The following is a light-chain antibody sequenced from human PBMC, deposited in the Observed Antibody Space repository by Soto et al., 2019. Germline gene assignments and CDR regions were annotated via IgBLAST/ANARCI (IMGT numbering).Light chain of an antibody. CDR2: DVS. CDR1: SNDIGGYDY. J-gene: IGLJ1*01. CDR3: SSYTSSSTPYV. Sequence: QSVLTQAASVSGSPGQSITISCTGTSNDIGGYDYVSWYQHHPGKAPKLIIYDVSNRPSGVSDRFSASKSGNTASLTISGLQAEDEADYYCSSYTSSSTPYVFGTGTKVTVL. V-gene: IGLV2-14*03.